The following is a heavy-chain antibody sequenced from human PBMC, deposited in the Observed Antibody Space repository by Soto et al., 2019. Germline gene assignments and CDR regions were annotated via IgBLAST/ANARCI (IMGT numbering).Heavy chain of an antibody. Sequence: EVQLVESGGGVVRPGGSLRLSCAASGFNFDDYGMSWVRQAPGKGLEWVSGINWNGGSTGYADSVKGRFTISRDNAKNSLYLQMNRRRAEDTVLYHCAREGIAASDPTHWYFDPWGRGTLVTVSS. CDR1: GFNFDDYG. V-gene: IGHV3-20*01. J-gene: IGHJ2*01. CDR3: AREGIAASDPTHWYFDP. CDR2: INWNGGST. D-gene: IGHD6-13*01.